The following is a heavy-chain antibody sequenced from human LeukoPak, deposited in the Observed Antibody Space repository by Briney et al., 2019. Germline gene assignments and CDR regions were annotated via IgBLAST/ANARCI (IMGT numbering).Heavy chain of an antibody. CDR1: GYTFTSYH. D-gene: IGHD6-19*01. Sequence: ASVKVSCKAFGYTFTSYHVHWVRQAPGQGLEWMGVIKPSDGSTIYAQKFQGTVTMTRDMSTSTVYMELSSLTSEDTAVYCARVLTDSRGWYHFDYWGQGTLVTVSS. J-gene: IGHJ4*02. CDR2: IKPSDGST. V-gene: IGHV1-46*01. CDR3: ARVLTDSRGWYHFDY.